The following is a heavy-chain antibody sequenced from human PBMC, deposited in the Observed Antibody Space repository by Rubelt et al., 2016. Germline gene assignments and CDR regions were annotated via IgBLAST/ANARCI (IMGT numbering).Heavy chain of an antibody. D-gene: IGHD2/OR15-2a*01. CDR3: ASFLRGYYYYGMDV. CDR2: IYFSGST. Sequence: QLQLQESGPGLVKPSETLSLTCTVSGGSISRSSYYWGWIRQPPGKGLEWIGSIYFSGSTYYKPSLKSRVPISVDTSKNQFSLKSISVTAADTAVYFCASFLRGYYYYGMDVWGQGTTVTVSS. J-gene: IGHJ6*02. V-gene: IGHV4-39*01. CDR1: GGSISRSSYY.